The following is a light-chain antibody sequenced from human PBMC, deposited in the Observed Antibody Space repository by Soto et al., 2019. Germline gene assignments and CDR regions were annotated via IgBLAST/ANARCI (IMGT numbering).Light chain of an antibody. Sequence: QSVLTQPPSASGTPGQRVSISCSGGSSNIGTNTVNWYQQLPGTAPKLLIYRNNQRPSGVTDRFSGSKSGTSASLAISGLRSEDEADYYCASWDDSLRVWVFGGGTKLTVL. CDR2: RNN. V-gene: IGLV1-47*01. CDR1: SSNIGTNT. J-gene: IGLJ3*02. CDR3: ASWDDSLRVWV.